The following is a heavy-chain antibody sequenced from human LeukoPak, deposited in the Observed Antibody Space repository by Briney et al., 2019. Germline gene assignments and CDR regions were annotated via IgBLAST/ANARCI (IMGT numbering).Heavy chain of an antibody. D-gene: IGHD3-22*01. V-gene: IGHV4-61*02. J-gene: IGHJ4*02. CDR1: GDSINSGTSY. CDR3: ARDRSYYSDSGTAY. Sequence: SETLSLTCTVSGDSINSGTSYWRWIRQPAGKGLDWIERIYTTGNTNYNPSLWRRVTISVDTSKNQFSLRLNSVTAADTAVYFCARDRSYYSDSGTAYWGQGILVTVSS. CDR2: IYTTGNT.